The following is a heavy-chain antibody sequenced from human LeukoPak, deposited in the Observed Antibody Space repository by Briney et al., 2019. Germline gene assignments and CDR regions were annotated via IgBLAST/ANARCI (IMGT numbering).Heavy chain of an antibody. J-gene: IGHJ4*02. V-gene: IGHV3-48*04. Sequence: PGGSLRLSCAASGFTFSTYSMNWVRQAPGKGLEWVSYISSSSTSIYYADSVKGRFTISRDNAKNSLYLQMNSLRAEDTAVYYCAREHGDYFDYWGQGTLVTVSS. CDR2: ISSSSTSI. CDR1: GFTFSTYS. D-gene: IGHD3-16*01. CDR3: AREHGDYFDY.